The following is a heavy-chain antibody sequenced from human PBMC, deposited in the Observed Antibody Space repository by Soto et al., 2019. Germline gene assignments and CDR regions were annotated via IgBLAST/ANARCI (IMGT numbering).Heavy chain of an antibody. V-gene: IGHV5-51*01. J-gene: IGHJ4*02. CDR1: GERVTTYW. Sequence: GDSLKISCEASGERVTTYWSGWVRQMPGKGLEWMGIIYPGDSDTRYSPSFQGQVTISADKSISTAYLQWSSLKASDSAMFYCARKDIAGNSVDFWGQGTLVTLSS. D-gene: IGHD6-13*01. CDR2: IYPGDSDT. CDR3: ARKDIAGNSVDF.